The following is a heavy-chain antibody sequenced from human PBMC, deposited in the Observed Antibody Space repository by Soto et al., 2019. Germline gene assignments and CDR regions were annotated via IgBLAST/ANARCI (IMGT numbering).Heavy chain of an antibody. CDR3: ASDSGGYSNYVDY. CDR2: ISHDGGHE. Sequence: QVHLVESGGGVVQPGRSLRLSCAASGFNFRNNDMHWVRQVPGKGLEFVAVISHDGGHEDYADSVKGRFTISRDNSKNMLFLQMNSLRPDDTAVYYCASDSGGYSNYVDYWGQGTLVTVSS. V-gene: IGHV3-30*03. J-gene: IGHJ4*02. D-gene: IGHD4-4*01. CDR1: GFNFRNND.